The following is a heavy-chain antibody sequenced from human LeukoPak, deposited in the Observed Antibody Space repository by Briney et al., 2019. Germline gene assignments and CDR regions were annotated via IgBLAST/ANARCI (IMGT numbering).Heavy chain of an antibody. CDR3: ASEAFCAGGSCYLHRVAS. J-gene: IGHJ4*02. Sequence: ASVKVSCMASGYTFTAYYMHWVRQAPGQGLEWMGWIDTNSGGTNYAQKFQGRVTITRDTSIGTAYMELSSLISDDTAVYYCASEAFCAGGSCYLHRVASWGPGTLVTVSS. D-gene: IGHD2-15*01. CDR2: IDTNSGGT. CDR1: GYTFTAYY. V-gene: IGHV1-2*02.